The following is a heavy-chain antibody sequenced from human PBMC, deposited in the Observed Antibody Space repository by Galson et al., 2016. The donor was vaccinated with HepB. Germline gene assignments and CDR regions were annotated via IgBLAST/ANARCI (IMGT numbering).Heavy chain of an antibody. D-gene: IGHD4-17*01. J-gene: IGHJ4*02. CDR2: ISKDGRNK. CDR1: GFTFSSSA. V-gene: IGHV3-30*04. CDR3: ARRGPRHGRAPRHGDYDYFDS. Sequence: SLRLSCAASGFTFSSSAMHWVRQAPGKGLEWVAVISKDGRNKYYADSVGGRFTVSRDNSKNTLFLQMNTLRAEDTAVYYCARRGPRHGRAPRHGDYDYFDSWGQGTLVTVSS.